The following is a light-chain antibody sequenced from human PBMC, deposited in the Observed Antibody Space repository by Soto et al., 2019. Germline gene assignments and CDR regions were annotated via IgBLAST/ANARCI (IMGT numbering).Light chain of an antibody. CDR3: QQXGSSPRT. CDR1: QSVTSSY. CDR2: DAS. V-gene: IGKV3-20*01. Sequence: EIVLTQSPGTLSLSPGERATLSCRASQSVTSSYLAWYHQKPGQAPRLLIYDASNRATGIPDRFSGSGSGTDFTLTISRLEPEDFAVYYCQQXGSSPRTSGQGTKV. J-gene: IGKJ1*01.